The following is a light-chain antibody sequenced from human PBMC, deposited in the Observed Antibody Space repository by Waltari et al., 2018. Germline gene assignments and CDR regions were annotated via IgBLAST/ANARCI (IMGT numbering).Light chain of an antibody. CDR3: CSYAGSSTLV. V-gene: IGLV2-23*01. CDR2: EDT. Sequence: QSALTQPASVSGSPGQSISISCTGTSSDVGSYNPVSWYQQHPDKAPKLMIYEDTKRPSGVSNRFSGSKSGTTASLTISGLQAEDEADYYCCSYAGSSTLVFGGGTKLTVL. CDR1: SSDVGSYNP. J-gene: IGLJ3*02.